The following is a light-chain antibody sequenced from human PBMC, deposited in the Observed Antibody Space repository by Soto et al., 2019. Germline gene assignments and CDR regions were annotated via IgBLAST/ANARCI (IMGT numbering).Light chain of an antibody. V-gene: IGLV1-51*02. J-gene: IGLJ2*01. CDR3: GTWDSSLSAYVV. Sequence: QSVLTQPPSVSAAPGQKVTISRSGSSSNIGNNYVSWYQQLPGTAPKLLIYENNKRPSGIPDRFSGSKSGTSATLGITGLQTGDEADYYCGTWDSSLSAYVVFGGGTKVTVL. CDR1: SSNIGNNY. CDR2: ENN.